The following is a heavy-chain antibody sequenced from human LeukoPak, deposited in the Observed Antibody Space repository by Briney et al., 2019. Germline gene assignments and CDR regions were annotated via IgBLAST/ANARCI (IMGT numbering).Heavy chain of an antibody. CDR1: GFTFTDYY. D-gene: IGHD2-15*01. CDR3: ASLGSDLLTPG. Sequence: GGSLRLSCAASGFTFTDYYTSWIRQAPGKGLEWVSYITNSGTTIYYADSVKGRFTISRDNAKNSLYLQMNSLRAEDTAVYYCASLGSDLLTPGWGQGTLVTVSS. CDR2: ITNSGTTI. J-gene: IGHJ4*02. V-gene: IGHV3-11*04.